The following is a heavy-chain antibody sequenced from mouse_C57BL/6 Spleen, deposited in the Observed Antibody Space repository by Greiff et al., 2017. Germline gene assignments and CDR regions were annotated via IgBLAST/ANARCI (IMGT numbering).Heavy chain of an antibody. CDR1: GFNIKNTY. J-gene: IGHJ3*01. CDR2: IDPANGNT. Sequence: EVQLVESVAELVRPGASVKLSCTASGFNIKNTYMHWVKQRPEQGLEWIGRIDPANGNTKYAPKFQGKATITADTSSNTAYLQLSSLTSEDTAIYYCGYIFAGYYVGFAYWGQGTLVTVSA. V-gene: IGHV14-3*01. D-gene: IGHD2-3*01. CDR3: GYIFAGYYVGFAY.